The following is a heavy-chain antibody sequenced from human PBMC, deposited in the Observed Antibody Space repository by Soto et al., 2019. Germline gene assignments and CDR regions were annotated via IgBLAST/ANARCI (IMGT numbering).Heavy chain of an antibody. CDR1: GFTFSSYA. Sequence: EVQLLESGGGLVQPGGSLRLACAASGFTFSSYAMSWVRQAPGKGLEWVSGISGSGGSTFYADSARGRFTISRDNSKNTLYLQMNSLRAEDTAVYYCAKKEGTNYYYGMDVWGQGTTVTVSS. CDR2: ISGSGGST. V-gene: IGHV3-23*01. CDR3: AKKEGTNYYYGMDV. J-gene: IGHJ6*02. D-gene: IGHD3-10*01.